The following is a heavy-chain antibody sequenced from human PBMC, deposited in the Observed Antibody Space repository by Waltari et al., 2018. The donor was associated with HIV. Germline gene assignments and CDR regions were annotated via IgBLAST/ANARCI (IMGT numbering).Heavy chain of an antibody. CDR1: GGSMRRDNYY. CDR2: VDASGST. J-gene: IGHJ4*02. Sequence: QVHLQESGPGLVKPSQTLSLTCSGSGGSMRRDNYYWNWVRQPAGKGLEWIGLVDASGSTKYNPSLKSRVTISMDTSKNQFSLRLTSMTAADTAVYYCVREGGGIVFIPWYFDHWGQGALVTVSS. CDR3: VREGGGIVFIPWYFDH. D-gene: IGHD3-16*02. V-gene: IGHV4-61*02.